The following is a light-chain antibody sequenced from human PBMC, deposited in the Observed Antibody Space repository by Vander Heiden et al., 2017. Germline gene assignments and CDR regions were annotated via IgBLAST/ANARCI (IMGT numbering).Light chain of an antibody. CDR3: QQSYSTPRFT. V-gene: IGKV1-39*01. CDR2: AAS. CDR1: QSISSY. Sequence: DIQMTQSPSSLSASVGDRVTITCRASQSISSYLNWYQQKPGKAPKLLSYAASSLQSGVPSRFSGSGSGTDFTLTISSLQPEDFATYSCQQSYSTPRFTFGPGTKVDIK. J-gene: IGKJ3*01.